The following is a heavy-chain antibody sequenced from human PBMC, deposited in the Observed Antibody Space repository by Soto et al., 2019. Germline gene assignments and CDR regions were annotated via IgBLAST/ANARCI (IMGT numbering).Heavy chain of an antibody. CDR1: GFTFSSYW. Sequence: PGGSLRLSCAASGFTFSSYWMHWVRQAPGKGLVWVASINKDGSSTIYVDSVKGRFTISRDDAKNTLYLQMNSLRAEDTAVYYCAKLTTITTFDYWGQGTLVTVSS. D-gene: IGHD4-17*01. CDR3: AKLTTITTFDY. CDR2: INKDGSST. J-gene: IGHJ4*02. V-gene: IGHV3-74*01.